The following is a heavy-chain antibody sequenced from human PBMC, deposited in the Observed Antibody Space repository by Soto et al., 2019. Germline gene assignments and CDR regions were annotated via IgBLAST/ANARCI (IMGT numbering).Heavy chain of an antibody. CDR1: GFTFSSYG. J-gene: IGHJ6*02. V-gene: IGHV3-30*03. CDR2: ISYDGSNK. CDR3: ARGGLSGSYYYYYGMDV. Sequence: GGSLRLSCAASGFTFSSYGMHWVRQAPGKGLEWVAVISYDGSNKYYADSVKGRFTISRDDSKNTLYLQMNSLRAEDTAVYYCARGGLSGSYYYYYGMDVWGQGTTVTVSS. D-gene: IGHD1-26*01.